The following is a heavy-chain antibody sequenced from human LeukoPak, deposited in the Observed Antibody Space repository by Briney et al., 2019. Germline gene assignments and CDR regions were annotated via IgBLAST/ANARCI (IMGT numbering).Heavy chain of an antibody. J-gene: IGHJ4*02. CDR2: ISGDGGST. D-gene: IGHD6-13*01. Sequence: PGGSLRLSCVASGFTFSNYAMSWVRQDPGKGLEWVSTISGDGGSTYYADSVKGRFTISRDNSKNTVYLQMNSLRAEDTAVYYCAKRIAATSFDYWGQGTLVTVSS. CDR1: GFTFSNYA. CDR3: AKRIAATSFDY. V-gene: IGHV3-23*01.